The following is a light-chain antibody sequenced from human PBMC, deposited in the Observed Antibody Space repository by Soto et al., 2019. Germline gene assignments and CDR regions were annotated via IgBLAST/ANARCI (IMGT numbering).Light chain of an antibody. J-gene: IGKJ5*01. CDR2: GAS. Sequence: EVVVTQSPATLSVSPGERATLSCRASQSVSSNLVWYQQKPGQAPRLLIYGASTRATGIPARFSGSGSGTEFTLTISSLQSEDFAVYYCHQYDNWPKTFGQGTRLEIK. CDR3: HQYDNWPKT. V-gene: IGKV3-15*01. CDR1: QSVSSN.